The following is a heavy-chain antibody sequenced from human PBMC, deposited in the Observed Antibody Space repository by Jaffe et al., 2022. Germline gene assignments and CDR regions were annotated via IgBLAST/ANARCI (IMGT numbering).Heavy chain of an antibody. D-gene: IGHD3-9*01. Sequence: EVQLVESGGGLVQPGRSLRLSCAASGFTFDDYAMHWVRQAPGKGLEWVSGISWNSGSIGYADSVKGRFTISRDNAKNSLYLQMNSLRAEDTALYYCAKDISPNSLRYFDWLSTLFDYWGQGTLVTVSS. CDR3: AKDISPNSLRYFDWLSTLFDY. J-gene: IGHJ4*02. CDR1: GFTFDDYA. CDR2: ISWNSGSI. V-gene: IGHV3-9*01.